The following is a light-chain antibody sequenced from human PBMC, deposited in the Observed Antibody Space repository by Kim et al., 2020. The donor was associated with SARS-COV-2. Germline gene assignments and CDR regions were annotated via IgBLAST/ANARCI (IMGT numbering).Light chain of an antibody. CDR2: GKN. CDR3: NSRDSSGNHLGV. J-gene: IGLJ3*02. Sequence: LGQTVRITGQGDSLRRYYASWYQQKPGQAPVLVIYGKNNRPSGIPDRFSGSSSGNTASLTITGAQAEDEADYYCNSRDSSGNHLGVFGGGTKLTVL. V-gene: IGLV3-19*01. CDR1: SLRRYY.